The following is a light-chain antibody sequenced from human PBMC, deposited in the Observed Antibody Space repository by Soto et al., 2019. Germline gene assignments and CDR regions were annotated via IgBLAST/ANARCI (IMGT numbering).Light chain of an antibody. Sequence: QSVLTQPPSASGSPGQSVTISCTGTSSDVGGYNYVSWYQQHPGKAPKVIIHEVSKRPSGVPDRFSGSKSGSTASLTVSGLQAEDEADYSFSSNAVTNMFVFGTGTKATV. CDR1: SSDVGGYNY. V-gene: IGLV2-8*01. J-gene: IGLJ1*01. CDR2: EVS. CDR3: SSNAVTNMFV.